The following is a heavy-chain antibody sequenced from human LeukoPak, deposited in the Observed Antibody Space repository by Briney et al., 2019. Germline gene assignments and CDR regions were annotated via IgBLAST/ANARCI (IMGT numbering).Heavy chain of an antibody. CDR1: GFTFSSYS. CDR2: ISSSSSYI. V-gene: IGHV3-21*01. CDR3: AKEGMATITNWIFDY. J-gene: IGHJ4*02. D-gene: IGHD5-24*01. Sequence: GGSLRLSCAASGFTFSSYSMNWVRQAPGKGLEWVSSISSSSSYIYYADSVKGRFTISRDNAKNSLYLQMNSLRAEDTAVYYCAKEGMATITNWIFDYWGQGTLVTVSS.